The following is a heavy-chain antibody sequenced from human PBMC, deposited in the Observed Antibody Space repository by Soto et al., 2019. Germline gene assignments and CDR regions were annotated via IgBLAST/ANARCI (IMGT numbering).Heavy chain of an antibody. CDR2: SSGSGTT. V-gene: IGHV4-59*01. CDR1: GGSIGGYY. D-gene: IGHD6-13*01. Sequence: SETLSLTCSVSGGSIGGYYWSWIRQPPGKGLEWIGYSSGSGTTNYNPSVKSRLTISIDTSKNQFSLKLSSVTAADTAVYYCARYSKAAGNRLAFDICAKGTMVT. CDR3: ARYSKAAGNRLAFDI. J-gene: IGHJ3*02.